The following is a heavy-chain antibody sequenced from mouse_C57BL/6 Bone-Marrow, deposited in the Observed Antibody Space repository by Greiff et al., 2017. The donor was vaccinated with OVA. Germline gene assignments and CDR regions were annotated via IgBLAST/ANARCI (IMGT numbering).Heavy chain of an antibody. CDR1: GFTFSDYY. CDR3: AGRGGYYWFAY. V-gene: IGHV5-12*01. J-gene: IGHJ3*01. D-gene: IGHD2-3*01. Sequence: EVQRVESGGGLVQPGGSLKLSCAASGFTFSDYYMYWVRQTPEKRLEWVAYISNGGGSTYYPDTVQGRFTISRDNAKNTLYLQMSRLKSEDTAMYYCAGRGGYYWFAYWGQGTLVTVSA. CDR2: ISNGGGST.